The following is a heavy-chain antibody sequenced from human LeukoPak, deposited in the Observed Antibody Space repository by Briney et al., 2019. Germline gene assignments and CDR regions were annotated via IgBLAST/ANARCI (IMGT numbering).Heavy chain of an antibody. CDR2: ISYDGSNK. J-gene: IGHJ4*02. V-gene: IGHV3-30*03. CDR3: ARGGGYCGGDCYGIDY. Sequence: SGGSLRLSCAASGFTFSSYSMNWVRQAPGKGLEWVAVISYDGSNKYYADSVKGRFTISRDNSKNTLYLQMNSLRAEDTAVYYCARGGGYCGGDCYGIDYWGQGTLVTVSS. CDR1: GFTFSSYS. D-gene: IGHD2-21*01.